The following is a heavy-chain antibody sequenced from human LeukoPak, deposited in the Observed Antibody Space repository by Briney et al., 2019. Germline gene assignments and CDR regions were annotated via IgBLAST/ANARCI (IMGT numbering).Heavy chain of an antibody. D-gene: IGHD3-16*01. J-gene: IGHJ4*02. CDR2: IYYSGST. Sequence: SETLSLTCSVSGDSISSGDYYWSWVRQPPGKTLECIGYIYYSGSTYPNPSLRSRVTISVDTPNKQFSLKLSSVTAADTAVYYCARDKYSGGRDYFDYWGQGTLVTVSS. CDR3: ARDKYSGGRDYFDY. V-gene: IGHV4-30-4*01. CDR1: GDSISSGDYY.